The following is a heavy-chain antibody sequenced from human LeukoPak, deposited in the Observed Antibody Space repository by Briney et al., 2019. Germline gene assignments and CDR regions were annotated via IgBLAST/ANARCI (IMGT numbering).Heavy chain of an antibody. Sequence: GGSLRLSCAASGFTVSSNYMSWVRQAPGKGLEWVSVIYSGGSTYYADSVKGRFTISRDNSKNTLYLQMNSLRAEDTAVYYCAREACPYRLCYYDSSGYSLNYYFDYWGQGTLVTASS. CDR1: GFTVSSNY. CDR2: IYSGGST. D-gene: IGHD3-22*01. CDR3: AREACPYRLCYYDSSGYSLNYYFDY. J-gene: IGHJ4*02. V-gene: IGHV3-53*05.